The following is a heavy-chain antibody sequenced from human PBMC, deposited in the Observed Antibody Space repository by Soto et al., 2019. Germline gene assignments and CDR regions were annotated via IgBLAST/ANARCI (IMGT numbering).Heavy chain of an antibody. J-gene: IGHJ4*02. CDR2: IFYSGNT. Sequence: SETLSLTCTVSGGSISSSSYYWGWIRQPPGKGLEWIGSIFYSGNTYYNPSLKSRLTISVDTSKNQFSLKLSSVTAADTAVYFCANIAVAGPTPFDYWGQGTLVTVSS. V-gene: IGHV4-39*01. D-gene: IGHD6-19*01. CDR1: GGSISSSSYY. CDR3: ANIAVAGPTPFDY.